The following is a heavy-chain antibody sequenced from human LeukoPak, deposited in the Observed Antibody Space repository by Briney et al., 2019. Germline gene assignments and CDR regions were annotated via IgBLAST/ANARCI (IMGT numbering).Heavy chain of an antibody. Sequence: SETLSLTCTVSGGSISSSSYYWGWIRQPPGKGLEWIGSIYYSGSTYYNPSLKSRVTISVDTSKNQFSLKLSSVTAADTAVYYCASGYNYDLFDYWGQGTLVTVSS. CDR3: ASGYNYDLFDY. V-gene: IGHV4-39*01. CDR2: IYYSGST. J-gene: IGHJ4*02. D-gene: IGHD5-18*01. CDR1: GGSISSSSYY.